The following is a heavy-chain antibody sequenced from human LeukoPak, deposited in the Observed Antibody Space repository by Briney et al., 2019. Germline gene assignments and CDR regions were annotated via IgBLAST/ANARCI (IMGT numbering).Heavy chain of an antibody. D-gene: IGHD6-13*01. V-gene: IGHV4-30-2*01. CDR1: GGSISSGGYY. CDR2: IYQSGST. J-gene: IGHJ4*02. Sequence: SETLSLTCTVSGGSISSGGYYWSWIRQPPGKGLEWIGYIYQSGSTYYTPSLESRVTISVDRSKNQFSLRLSSVTAADTAVYYCAKRVAAAGIFDYWGQGTLVTVSS. CDR3: AKRVAAAGIFDY.